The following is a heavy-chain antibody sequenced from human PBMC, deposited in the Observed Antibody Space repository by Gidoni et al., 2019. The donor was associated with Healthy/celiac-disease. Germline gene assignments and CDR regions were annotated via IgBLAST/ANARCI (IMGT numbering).Heavy chain of an antibody. CDR3: AKDPAAAGPPPLSDY. D-gene: IGHD6-13*01. CDR1: GFTFSSYA. V-gene: IGHV3-23*01. Sequence: EVQLLESGGGLVQPAGSLILSCAASGFTFSSYAMSWVRQAPGKGLEWVSAISGSGGSTYYADSVKGRFTIARDNSKNTLYLKMNSLRAEDTDVYYCAKDPAAAGPPPLSDYWGQGTLVTVSS. CDR2: ISGSGGST. J-gene: IGHJ4*02.